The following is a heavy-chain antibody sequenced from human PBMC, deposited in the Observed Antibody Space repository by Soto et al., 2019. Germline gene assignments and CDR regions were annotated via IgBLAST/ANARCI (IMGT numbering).Heavy chain of an antibody. Sequence: ASVKVSCKASGGTFSSYAISWVRQAPGQGLEWMGGIIPIFGTANYAQKFQGRVTITADESTSTAYMELSSLRSEDTAVYYCARGVIAVASFDYWGQGTLVTVSS. CDR1: GGTFSSYA. J-gene: IGHJ4*02. D-gene: IGHD6-19*01. CDR2: IIPIFGTA. CDR3: ARGVIAVASFDY. V-gene: IGHV1-69*13.